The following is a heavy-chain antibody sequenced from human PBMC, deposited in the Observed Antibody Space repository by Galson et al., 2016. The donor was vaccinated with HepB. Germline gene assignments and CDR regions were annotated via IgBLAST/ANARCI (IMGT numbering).Heavy chain of an antibody. D-gene: IGHD3/OR15-3a*01. V-gene: IGHV5-51*01. CDR3: ARRQGLWTNPFDP. CDR1: GYTFTDYW. Sequence: QSGAEVKKPGESVKISCTASGYTFTDYWIGWVRQMPGKGLEWMGIIYPGDSDARFSPSFEGQVTISADKSINTAYLQWSSLKASDTAMYYCARRQGLWTNPFDPWRQGTRVTVSS. CDR2: IYPGDSDA. J-gene: IGHJ5*02.